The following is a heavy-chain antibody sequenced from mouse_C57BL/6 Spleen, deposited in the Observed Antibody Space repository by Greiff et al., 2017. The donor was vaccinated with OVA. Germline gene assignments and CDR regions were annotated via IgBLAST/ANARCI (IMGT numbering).Heavy chain of an antibody. CDR1: GFTFTDYY. J-gene: IGHJ3*01. Sequence: EVMLVESGGGLVQPGGSLSLSCAASGFTFTDYYMSWVRQPPGKALEWLGFIRNKANGYTTEYSASVKGRFTISRDNSQSILYLQMNALRAEDSATDYCARSFNWDVAWFAYWGQGTLVTVSA. D-gene: IGHD4-1*01. CDR2: IRNKANGYTT. CDR3: ARSFNWDVAWFAY. V-gene: IGHV7-3*01.